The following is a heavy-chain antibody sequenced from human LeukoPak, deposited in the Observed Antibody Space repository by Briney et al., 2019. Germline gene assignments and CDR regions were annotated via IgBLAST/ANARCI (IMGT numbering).Heavy chain of an antibody. V-gene: IGHV1-2*02. CDR1: GYAFTGYY. CDR3: VREAGPLD. J-gene: IGHJ4*02. CDR2: VNPNTGGT. Sequence: ASVKVSCKASGYAFTGYYINWVRQAPGQAPEWVGWVNPNTGGTRYAQKFQGRVTMTRDTSITTAFMELRGLTFDDTAVFYCVREAGPLDWGQGTLVTVSS.